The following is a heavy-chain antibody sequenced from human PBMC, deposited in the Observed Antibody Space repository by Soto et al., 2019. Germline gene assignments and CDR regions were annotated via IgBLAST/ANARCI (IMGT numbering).Heavy chain of an antibody. Sequence: QVQLQESGPGLVKPSQTLSLTCSVSGGSISSGYYYWSWIRQPPGKGLEWIGHIYYSGNTYYNPSLKCRLLISIDTSKNPFSLKVGSVTAADTAVYYCASSSLSGMDVWGQGTTVTVSS. CDR1: GGSISSGYYY. J-gene: IGHJ6*02. V-gene: IGHV4-30-4*01. CDR2: IYYSGNT. D-gene: IGHD2-2*01. CDR3: ASSSLSGMDV.